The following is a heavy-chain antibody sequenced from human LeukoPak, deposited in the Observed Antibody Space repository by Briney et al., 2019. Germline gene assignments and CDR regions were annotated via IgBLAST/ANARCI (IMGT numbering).Heavy chain of an antibody. Sequence: GGSLRLSCAASGFTFSSYAMHWVRQAPGKGLEWVAIISYDGSNKYHADSVKGRFTISRDNSKNTLYLQMNSLRAEDTAVHYCAREREPAARYDAFDIWGQGTMVTVSS. CDR2: ISYDGSNK. D-gene: IGHD6-25*01. CDR1: GFTFSSYA. CDR3: AREREPAARYDAFDI. J-gene: IGHJ3*02. V-gene: IGHV3-30-3*01.